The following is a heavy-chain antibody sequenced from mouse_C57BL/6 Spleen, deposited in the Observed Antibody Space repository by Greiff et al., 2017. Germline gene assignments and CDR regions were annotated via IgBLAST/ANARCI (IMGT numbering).Heavy chain of an antibody. Sequence: VKLQESGAELVRPGTSVKMSCKASGYTFTNYWIGWAKQRPGHGLEWIGDIYPGGGYTNYNEKFKGKATLTADKSSSTAYMQFSSLTSEDSAIYYCARSDGRGFDYWGQGTTLTVSS. D-gene: IGHD2-3*01. J-gene: IGHJ2*01. CDR2: IYPGGGYT. V-gene: IGHV1-63*01. CDR3: ARSDGRGFDY. CDR1: GYTFTNYW.